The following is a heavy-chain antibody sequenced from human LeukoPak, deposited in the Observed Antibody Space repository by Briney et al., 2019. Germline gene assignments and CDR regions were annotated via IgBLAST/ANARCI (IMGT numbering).Heavy chain of an antibody. CDR2: IYYSGST. CDR3: ARDLNVGDFWNGLYYYYFHMDA. V-gene: IGHV4-59*01. J-gene: IGHJ6*03. D-gene: IGHD3-3*01. Sequence: SETLSLTCTVSGGSISSYYWSWIRQPPGKGLEWIGYIYYSGSTNYNPSLKSRVTISVDTSKNQFSLKLSSVTAADTAVYYCARDLNVGDFWNGLYYYYFHMDAWGKGTTVTVSS. CDR1: GGSISSYY.